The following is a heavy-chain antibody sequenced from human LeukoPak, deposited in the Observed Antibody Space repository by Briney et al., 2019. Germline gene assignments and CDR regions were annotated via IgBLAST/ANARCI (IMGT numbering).Heavy chain of an antibody. D-gene: IGHD3-10*01. V-gene: IGHV4-39*07. CDR1: GGSISSSTYF. CDR2: IYYSGST. CDR3: ARGEWFGDPANYWFYP. Sequence: SETLSLTCTVSGGSISSSTYFWGWIRQPPGKGLEWIGTIYYSGSTYYNPSLKSRVTISVDSSKNQFSLRLSSVTAADTAVYYCARGEWFGDPANYWFYPWGQGTLVTVSS. J-gene: IGHJ5*02.